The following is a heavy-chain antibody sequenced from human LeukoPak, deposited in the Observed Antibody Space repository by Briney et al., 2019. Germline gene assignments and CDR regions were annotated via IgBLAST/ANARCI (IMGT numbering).Heavy chain of an antibody. CDR1: GYTFTGYY. J-gene: IGHJ5*02. D-gene: IGHD3-22*01. Sequence: ASVKVSCKASGYTFTGYYMHWVRQAPGQGLEWRGWINPNSGGTNYAQKFQGRVTMTRDTSISTAYMELSRLRSDDTAVYYCARSRYIVVVTHNWFDPWGQGTLVTVSS. V-gene: IGHV1-2*02. CDR3: ARSRYIVVVTHNWFDP. CDR2: INPNSGGT.